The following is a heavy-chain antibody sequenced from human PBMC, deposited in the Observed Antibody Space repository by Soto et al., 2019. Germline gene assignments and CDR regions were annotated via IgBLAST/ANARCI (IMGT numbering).Heavy chain of an antibody. CDR3: AREGINNYNEYYFDS. CDR1: GFTFSSYS. D-gene: IGHD4-4*01. CDR2: ISGSGNYS. J-gene: IGHJ4*02. V-gene: IGHV3-21*01. Sequence: GGSLRLSCAASGFTFSSYSMNWVRQARGKGVEWVSSISGSGNYSNYADFLRGRFTMSRDNSKTSLYLQMNSLRAEYTAVYYCAREGINNYNEYYFDSWGQGTVVTVSS.